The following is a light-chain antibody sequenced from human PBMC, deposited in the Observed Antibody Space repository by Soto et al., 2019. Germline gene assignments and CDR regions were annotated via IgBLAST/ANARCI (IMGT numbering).Light chain of an antibody. J-gene: IGKJ1*01. Sequence: EIVMTQSPATLSVSPGERATLSCRASQSVGSNLAWYQQKPGQAPRLVIYGASTRATGIPARFSGSGSGTEFTLTITSLQSEDFAVYYCQHYSSWPPWTCGQGTKVDIK. CDR1: QSVGSN. CDR3: QHYSSWPPWT. V-gene: IGKV3-15*01. CDR2: GAS.